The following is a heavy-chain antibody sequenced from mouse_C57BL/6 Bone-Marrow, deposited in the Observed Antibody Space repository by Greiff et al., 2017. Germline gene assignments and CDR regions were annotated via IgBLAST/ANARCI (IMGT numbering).Heavy chain of an antibody. J-gene: IGHJ2*01. CDR3: ARRGWYFDY. V-gene: IGHV1-26*01. Sequence: VQLQQSGPELVKPGASVKISCKASGYTFTDYYMNWVKQSHGKSLEWIGDINPNNGGTSYNQKFKGKATLTVDKSSSTAYMELRCLTSEDSAVYYCARRGWYFDYWGQGTTLTVSA. CDR2: INPNNGGT. CDR1: GYTFTDYY. D-gene: IGHD3-3*01.